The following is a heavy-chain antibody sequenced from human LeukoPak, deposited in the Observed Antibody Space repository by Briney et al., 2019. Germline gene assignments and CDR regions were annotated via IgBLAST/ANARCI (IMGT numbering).Heavy chain of an antibody. D-gene: IGHD3-9*01. CDR2: VYYSGHT. V-gene: IGHV4-4*02. CDR1: GGSLLTTNG. Sequence: SGTLSLTCAVSGGSLLTTNGWGWVRPPPGAGLEWIGYVYYSGHTYYNPSLKSRVTISLDTSKNQFSLKLSSVTAADTAVYYCARASTIFRTFDYWGQGILVTVSS. CDR3: ARASTIFRTFDY. J-gene: IGHJ4*02.